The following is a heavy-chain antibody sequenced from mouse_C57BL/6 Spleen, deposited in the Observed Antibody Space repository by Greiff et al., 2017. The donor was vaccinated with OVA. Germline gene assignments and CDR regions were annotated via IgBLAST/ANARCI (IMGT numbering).Heavy chain of an antibody. D-gene: IGHD4-1*01. Sequence: EVHLVESGGGLVQSGRSLRLSCATSGFTFSDFYMEWVRQAPGKGLEWIAASRNKANDYTTEYSASVKGRFIVSRDTSQSILYLQMNALGAEDTDIYYCARGNWDDYYAMDYWGQGTSVTVSS. V-gene: IGHV7-1*01. CDR1: GFTFSDFY. CDR3: ARGNWDDYYAMDY. CDR2: SRNKANDYTT. J-gene: IGHJ4*01.